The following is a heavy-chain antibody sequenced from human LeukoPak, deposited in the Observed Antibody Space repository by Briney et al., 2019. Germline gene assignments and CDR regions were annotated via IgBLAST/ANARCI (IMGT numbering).Heavy chain of an antibody. V-gene: IGHV3-23*01. CDR2: ISGSGGST. J-gene: IGHJ4*02. D-gene: IGHD6-19*01. CDR1: GFTFSSYA. Sequence: GGSLRLSCAASGFTFSSYAMSWVRQAPGKGLEWVSAISGSGGSTYYADSVKGRFTISRDNSKNTLYLQMNSLRAEDTAAYYCAKGSGAVAGLSPFDYWGQGTLVTVSS. CDR3: AKGSGAVAGLSPFDY.